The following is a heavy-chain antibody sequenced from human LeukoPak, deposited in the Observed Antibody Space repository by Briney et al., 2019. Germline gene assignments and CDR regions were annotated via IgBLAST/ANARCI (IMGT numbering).Heavy chain of an antibody. V-gene: IGHV4-34*01. CDR2: INHSGST. J-gene: IGHJ4*02. D-gene: IGHD3-16*02. CDR1: GGSFSGYY. CDR3: ARGLRDYVWGSYRSPYFDY. Sequence: PSETLSLTCAVYGGSFSGYYWSWIRQPPGKGLEWIGEINHSGSTNYNPSLKSRVTISVDTSKNQFSLKLSSVTAADTAVYYCARGLRDYVWGSYRSPYFDYWGQGTLVTVSS.